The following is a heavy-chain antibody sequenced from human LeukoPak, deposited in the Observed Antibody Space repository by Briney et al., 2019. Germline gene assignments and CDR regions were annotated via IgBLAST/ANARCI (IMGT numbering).Heavy chain of an antibody. Sequence: SETLSLTCTVSGGSISSYYWSWIRQPPGKGLEWIGYIYYSGSTNYNPSLKSRVTISVDTSKNQFSLKLSSVTAADTAVYYCARGLMFDPWGQGTLVTVSS. CDR3: ARGLMFDP. CDR2: IYYSGST. V-gene: IGHV4-59*12. J-gene: IGHJ5*02. CDR1: GGSISSYY.